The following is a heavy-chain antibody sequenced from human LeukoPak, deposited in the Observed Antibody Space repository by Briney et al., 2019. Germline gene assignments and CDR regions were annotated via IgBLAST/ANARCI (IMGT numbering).Heavy chain of an antibody. CDR1: GFTFSSYS. Sequence: GGSLRLSCAASGFTFSSYSMNWVRQAPGKGLEWVSVIYSGGSTYYADSVKGRFTISRDNSKNTLYLQMNSLRAEDTAVYYCARWTVGATNYFDYWGQGTLVTVSS. D-gene: IGHD1-26*01. CDR3: ARWTVGATNYFDY. CDR2: IYSGGST. J-gene: IGHJ4*02. V-gene: IGHV3-66*02.